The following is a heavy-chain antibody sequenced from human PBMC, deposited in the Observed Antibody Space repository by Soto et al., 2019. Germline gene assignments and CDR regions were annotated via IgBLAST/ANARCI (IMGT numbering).Heavy chain of an antibody. CDR1: GYTFTSYG. CDR3: ARAGSDFWSGYFKHFDY. CDR2: ISAYNGNT. Sequence: QVQLVQSGAEVKKPGASAKVSCKASGYTFTSYGISWVRQAPGQGLEWMGWISAYNGNTNYAQKLQGRVTMTTDTSTSTAYMELRSLRSDDTAVYYCARAGSDFWSGYFKHFDYWGQGTLVTVSS. V-gene: IGHV1-18*01. J-gene: IGHJ4*02. D-gene: IGHD3-3*01.